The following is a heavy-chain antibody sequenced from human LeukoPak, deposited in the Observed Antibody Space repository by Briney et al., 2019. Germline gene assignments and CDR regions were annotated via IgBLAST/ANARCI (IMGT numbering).Heavy chain of an antibody. D-gene: IGHD1-1*01. CDR2: IYYSGST. V-gene: IGHV4-59*12. CDR3: ARALESWYLDL. Sequence: SETLSLTCTVSGGSISSYYWSWIRQPPGKGLEWIGYIYYSGSTNYNPSLKSRVTISVDTSKNQFSLKLSSVTAADTAVYYCARALESWYLDLWGRGTLVTVSS. J-gene: IGHJ2*01. CDR1: GGSISSYY.